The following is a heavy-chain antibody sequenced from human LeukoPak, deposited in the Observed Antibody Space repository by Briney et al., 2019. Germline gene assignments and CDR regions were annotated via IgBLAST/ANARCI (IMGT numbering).Heavy chain of an antibody. V-gene: IGHV1-8*01. CDR2: MDPNSFNT. J-gene: IGHJ4*02. CDR3: ARAVVATRYGDY. Sequence: ASVKVSCKASGYTFTSYDINWVRQATGQGVEWMGWMDPNSFNTSYAQKFQGRVTMTRDTSTSTVYMELSSLRSEDTAVYYCARAVVATRYGDYWGQGTLVTVSS. CDR1: GYTFTSYD. D-gene: IGHD5-12*01.